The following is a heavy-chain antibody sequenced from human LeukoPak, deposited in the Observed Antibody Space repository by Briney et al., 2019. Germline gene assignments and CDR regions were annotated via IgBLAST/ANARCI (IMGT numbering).Heavy chain of an antibody. CDR2: IRYDGSNK. J-gene: IGHJ4*02. Sequence: GGSLRLSCAASGFTFSSYGMHWVRQAPGKGLEWVAFIRYDGSNKYYADSVKGRFTISRDNSKNTLYLQMNSLRAEDTAVYYCAKDGDIVVVPAAIWGHFDYWGQGTLVTVSS. CDR1: GFTFSSYG. CDR3: AKDGDIVVVPAAIWGHFDY. D-gene: IGHD2-2*02. V-gene: IGHV3-30*02.